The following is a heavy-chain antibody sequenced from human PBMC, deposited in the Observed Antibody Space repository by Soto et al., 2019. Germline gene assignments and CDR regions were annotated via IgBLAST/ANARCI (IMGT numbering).Heavy chain of an antibody. J-gene: IGHJ4*02. CDR2: IYHSGTT. CDR3: VRDRGSHY. V-gene: IGHV4-38-2*02. D-gene: IGHD1-26*01. CDR1: GYSISSGYY. Sequence: SETVSLTXTVSGYSISSGYYWGWIRQPPGKGLEWIGSIYHSGTTSYNPSLKSRLTISVDTSKNQFSLKLSSVTAADTAVYYCVRDRGSHYLGQGTLVTVSS.